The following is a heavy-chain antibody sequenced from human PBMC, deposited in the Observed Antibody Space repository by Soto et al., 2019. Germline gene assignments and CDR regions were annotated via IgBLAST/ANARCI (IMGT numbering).Heavy chain of an antibody. CDR2: ISDTGTRT. J-gene: IGHJ5*02. Sequence: QILESGGSLVQPGGSLRLSCVAAGFTFSSAAMNWVRQAPGKGLEWVSIISDTGTRTHYADSVKGRFTISRDNSKNTLYLDMNGLGAEDTAVYYCAKSLDIHYKNWFDPWGQGTLFTVSS. CDR3: AKSLDIHYKNWFDP. V-gene: IGHV3-23*01. CDR1: GFTFSSAA. D-gene: IGHD1-1*01.